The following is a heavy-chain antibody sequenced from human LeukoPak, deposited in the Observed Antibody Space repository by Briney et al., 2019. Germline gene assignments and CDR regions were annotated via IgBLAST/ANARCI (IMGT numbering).Heavy chain of an antibody. Sequence: GASVKVSCKASGYTFTSYGISWVRQAPGQGLEWMGWISAYNGNTNYAQKLQGRGTMTPDTSTSTAYMELRSLRSDDPAVYYCAREEPVGCSTSCYHGVGWFAPWGQGTLVTVSS. CDR1: GYTFTSYG. CDR3: AREEPVGCSTSCYHGVGWFAP. D-gene: IGHD2-2*01. J-gene: IGHJ5*02. CDR2: ISAYNGNT. V-gene: IGHV1-18*01.